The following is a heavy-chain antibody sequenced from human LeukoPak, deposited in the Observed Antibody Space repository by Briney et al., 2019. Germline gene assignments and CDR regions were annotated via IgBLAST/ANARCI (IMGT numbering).Heavy chain of an antibody. CDR2: IYTTGFT. CDR3: ATILIRGLTDMDV. CDR1: TDSIGNYY. D-gene: IGHD3-10*01. J-gene: IGHJ6*03. V-gene: IGHV4-4*07. Sequence: SETLSRTCTIFTDSIGNYYWSWLRQPAGKGLEWIGRIYTTGFTDYNPSLKSRVTMSIDTSKNQFSLEMSSVTAADTAVYYCATILIRGLTDMDVWGEGTTVTVSS.